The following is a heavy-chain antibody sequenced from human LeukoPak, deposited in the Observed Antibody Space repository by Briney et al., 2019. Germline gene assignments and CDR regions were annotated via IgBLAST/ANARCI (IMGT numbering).Heavy chain of an antibody. V-gene: IGHV3-7*01. CDR2: IRQDGSAK. CDR1: GFTSSTYW. Sequence: GGSLRLSCAASGFTSSTYWMSWVRQAPGKGLEWVANIRQDGSAKYYLDSVKGRFTISRDNAKNSLYLQMNSLRAEDTAVYSCTRAHDSSGYYPKYYFDYWGQGTLVTVSS. D-gene: IGHD3-22*01. CDR3: TRAHDSSGYYPKYYFDY. J-gene: IGHJ4*02.